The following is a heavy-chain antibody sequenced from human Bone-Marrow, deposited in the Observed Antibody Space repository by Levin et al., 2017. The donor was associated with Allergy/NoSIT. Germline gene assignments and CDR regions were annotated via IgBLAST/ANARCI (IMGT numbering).Heavy chain of an antibody. Sequence: PGGSLRLSCAASGFTFSSYAMSWFRQAPGKGLEWLSTISTAGGSTYYADSVKGRFTISRDNSKNTLYLQMNSLRAEDTAVYYCAKRSPYYFDYWGQGTLVTVSS. CDR1: GFTFSSYA. CDR3: AKRSPYYFDY. CDR2: ISTAGGST. V-gene: IGHV3-23*01. J-gene: IGHJ4*02.